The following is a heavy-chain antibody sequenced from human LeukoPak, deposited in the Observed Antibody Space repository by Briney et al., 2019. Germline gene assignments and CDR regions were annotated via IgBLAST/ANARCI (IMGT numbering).Heavy chain of an antibody. CDR3: ARSDYGDYEFDY. V-gene: IGHV4-59*01. CDR2: IYYSGST. CDR1: GGSISSYY. D-gene: IGHD4-17*01. Sequence: PSETLSLTCTVSGGSISSYYWSWIRQPPGKGLEWIGYIYYSGSTNYNPSLKSRVTISVDTSKNQFSLKLSSVTAADTAVYYCARSDYGDYEFDYWGQGTLVTVSS. J-gene: IGHJ4*02.